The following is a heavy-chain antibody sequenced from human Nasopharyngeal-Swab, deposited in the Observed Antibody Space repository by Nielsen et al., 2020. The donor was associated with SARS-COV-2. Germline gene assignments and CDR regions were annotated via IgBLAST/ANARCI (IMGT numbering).Heavy chain of an antibody. D-gene: IGHD6-6*01. CDR1: GFTFSYYS. CDR2: ISSSSSYT. J-gene: IGHJ6*02. V-gene: IGHV3-21*05. Sequence: GGSLRLSCAASGFTFSYYSMNWVRQAPGKGLEWVSYISSSSSYTNYADSVKGRFTISRDNAKNSLYLQMNSLRAEDTAVYYCARASSPVTHGMDVWGQGTTVTVSS. CDR3: ARASSPVTHGMDV.